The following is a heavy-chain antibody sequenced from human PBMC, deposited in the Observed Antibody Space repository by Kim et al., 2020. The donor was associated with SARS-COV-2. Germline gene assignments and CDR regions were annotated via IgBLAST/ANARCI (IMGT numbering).Heavy chain of an antibody. Sequence: GGSLRLSCAASGFTFSSYAMSWVRQAPGKGLEWVSAISGSGGSTYYADSVKGRFTISRDNSKNTLYLQMNSLRAEDTAVYYCAKDRGITMVRGVLEFWTFDYWGQGTLVTVSS. V-gene: IGHV3-23*01. J-gene: IGHJ4*02. D-gene: IGHD3-10*01. CDR3: AKDRGITMVRGVLEFWTFDY. CDR2: ISGSGGST. CDR1: GFTFSSYA.